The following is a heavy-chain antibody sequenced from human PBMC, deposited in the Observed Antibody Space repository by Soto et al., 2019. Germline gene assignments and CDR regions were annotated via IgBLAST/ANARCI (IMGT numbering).Heavy chain of an antibody. CDR1: GGTFSRYA. Sequence: SVKVSCKASGGTFSRYAISWVRQAPGQGLEWMGGIIPIFGTANYAQKFQGRVTITADESTSTAYMELSSLRSEDTAVYYCAAPSYQLLSYYYGMDVWGQGTTVTVSS. CDR2: IIPIFGTA. J-gene: IGHJ6*02. V-gene: IGHV1-69*13. D-gene: IGHD2-2*01. CDR3: AAPSYQLLSYYYGMDV.